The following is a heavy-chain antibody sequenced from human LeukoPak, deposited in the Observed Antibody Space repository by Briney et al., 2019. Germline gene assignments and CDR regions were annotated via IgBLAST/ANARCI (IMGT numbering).Heavy chain of an antibody. J-gene: IGHJ5*02. D-gene: IGHD3-3*01. CDR2: IYTSGST. Sequence: SETLSLTCTVSGGSISSYSWNWIRQPPGKGLEWIGRIYTSGSTNYNPSLKSRVTISVDTSKNQFSLKLSSVTAADTAVYYCARGRVLRGPQYNWFDPWGRGTLVTVSS. CDR1: GGSISSYS. CDR3: ARGRVLRGPQYNWFDP. V-gene: IGHV4-4*08.